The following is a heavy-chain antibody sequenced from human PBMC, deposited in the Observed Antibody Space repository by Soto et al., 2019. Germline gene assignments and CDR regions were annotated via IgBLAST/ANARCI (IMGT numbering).Heavy chain of an antibody. CDR3: ARDCAGGSCYFVGYYFDY. CDR2: IIPIFGTA. Sequence: ASVKVSCKASGGTFSSYAISWVRQAPGQGLEWMGGIIPIFGTANYAQKFQGRVTITADKSTSTAYMELSSLRSEDTAVYYCARDCAGGSCYFVGYYFDYWGQGTLVTVSS. D-gene: IGHD2-15*01. V-gene: IGHV1-69*06. J-gene: IGHJ4*02. CDR1: GGTFSSYA.